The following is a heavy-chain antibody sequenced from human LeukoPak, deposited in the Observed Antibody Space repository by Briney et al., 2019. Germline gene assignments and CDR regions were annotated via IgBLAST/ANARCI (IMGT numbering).Heavy chain of an antibody. J-gene: IGHJ4*02. CDR1: GFTFCSYA. CDR2: ISGSGGST. V-gene: IGHV3-23*01. CDR3: AKSRDIVVVVAATDL. Sequence: PGGSLRLSCAASGFTFCSYAMSWVRQAPGKGLEWVSAISGSGGSTYYADSVKGRFTISRDNSKNTLYLQMNSLRAEDTAVYYCAKSRDIVVVVAATDLWGQGTLVTVSS. D-gene: IGHD2-15*01.